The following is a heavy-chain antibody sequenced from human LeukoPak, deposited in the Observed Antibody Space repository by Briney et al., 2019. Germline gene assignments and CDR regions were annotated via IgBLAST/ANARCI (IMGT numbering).Heavy chain of an antibody. CDR1: GFTFSSHA. CDR3: ARGGQSADNWFDP. D-gene: IGHD3-3*01. CDR2: IGGSGVAT. Sequence: GGSLRLSCAASGFTFSSHAMSWVRQAPGKGLEWVAYIGGSGVATYYTDFVRGRFTISRDNARNSLYLQMNSLRDEDTAIYYCARGGQSADNWFDPWGQGILVTVSS. J-gene: IGHJ5*02. V-gene: IGHV3-48*02.